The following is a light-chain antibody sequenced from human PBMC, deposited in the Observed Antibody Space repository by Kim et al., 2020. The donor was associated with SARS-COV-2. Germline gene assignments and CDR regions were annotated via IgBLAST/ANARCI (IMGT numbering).Light chain of an antibody. V-gene: IGLV2-8*01. CDR3: SSYAGNKVVV. CDR2: QVT. Sequence: QSALTQPPSASGSPGESVTISCTGTSSDVGGYSYVSWYQQHPGKAPKLIIYQVTKRPSGVPDRFSGSKSGNTASLTVSGLQAEDDADYYCSSYAGNKVVVVGGGTQLTVL. J-gene: IGLJ2*01. CDR1: SSDVGGYSY.